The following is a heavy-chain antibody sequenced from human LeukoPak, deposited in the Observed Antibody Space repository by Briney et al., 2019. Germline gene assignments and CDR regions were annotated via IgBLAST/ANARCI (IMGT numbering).Heavy chain of an antibody. CDR1: GYTFTSYG. CDR3: ARDPTVVTPRDGFDY. D-gene: IGHD4-23*01. J-gene: IGHJ4*02. Sequence: SVKVSCKASGYTFTSYGISWVRQAPGQGLEWMGGIIPIFGTANYAQKFQGRVTITADESTSTAYMELSSLRSEDTAVYYCARDPTVVTPRDGFDYWGQGTLVTVSS. V-gene: IGHV1-69*13. CDR2: IIPIFGTA.